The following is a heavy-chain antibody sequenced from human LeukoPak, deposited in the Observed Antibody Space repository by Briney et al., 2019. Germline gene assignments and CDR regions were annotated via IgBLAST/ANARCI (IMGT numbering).Heavy chain of an antibody. CDR3: GAAREFVGAFDI. V-gene: IGHV3-48*03. CDR1: GFTFNSYE. CDR2: IGASTGVI. Sequence: GGSLRLSCAASGFTFNSYEMYWVRQAPGKGLEWPSYIGASTGVIKYADSVKGRFTISRDNARNSVYLQVNSLRVEDTAVYYCGAAREFVGAFDIWGQGTMVTVSS. D-gene: IGHD3-10*01. J-gene: IGHJ3*02.